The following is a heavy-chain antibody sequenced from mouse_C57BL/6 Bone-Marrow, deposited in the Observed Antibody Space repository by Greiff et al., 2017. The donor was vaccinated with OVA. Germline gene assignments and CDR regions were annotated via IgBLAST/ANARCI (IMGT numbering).Heavy chain of an antibody. CDR3: APLGGGDY. J-gene: IGHJ2*01. Sequence: QVQLQQSGAELARPGASVKLSCKASGYTFTSYGISWVKQRTGQGLEWIGEIYPRSGNTYYNEKFQGKATLTADKSSSTAYMEIRSLTSEDSAVYFCAPLGGGDYWGQGTTLTVSS. CDR2: IYPRSGNT. CDR1: GYTFTSYG. D-gene: IGHD1-2*01. V-gene: IGHV1-81*01.